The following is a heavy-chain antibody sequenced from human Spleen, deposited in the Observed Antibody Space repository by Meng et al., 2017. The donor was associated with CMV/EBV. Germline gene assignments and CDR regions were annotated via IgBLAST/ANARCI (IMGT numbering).Heavy chain of an antibody. D-gene: IGHD3-10*01. CDR2: INHSGST. Sequence: VYGGSFSGYNWSWIRQPPGKGLGWIGEINHSGSTNYNPSLKSRVTISVDTSKNQFSLKLSSVTAADTAVYYCARERQGSGSYGEKTFDYWGQGTLVT. CDR3: ARERQGSGSYGEKTFDY. CDR1: GGSFSGYN. J-gene: IGHJ4*02. V-gene: IGHV4-34*01.